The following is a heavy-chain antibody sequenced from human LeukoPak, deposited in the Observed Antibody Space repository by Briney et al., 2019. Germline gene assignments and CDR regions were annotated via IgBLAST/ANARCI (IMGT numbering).Heavy chain of an antibody. CDR3: ARETVVGAAFDY. J-gene: IGHJ4*02. Sequence: ASVKVSCKASGYTFTGYHMHWVRQAPGQGLEWMGWINPNSGGTNYAQKFQGRVTMTRDTSISTAYMELSRLRSDDTAVYYCARETVVGAAFDYWGQGTLVTVSS. CDR2: INPNSGGT. CDR1: GYTFTGYH. V-gene: IGHV1-2*02. D-gene: IGHD1-26*01.